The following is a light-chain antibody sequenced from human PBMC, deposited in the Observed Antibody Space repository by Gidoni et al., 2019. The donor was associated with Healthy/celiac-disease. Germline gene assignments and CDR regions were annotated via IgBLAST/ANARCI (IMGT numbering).Light chain of an antibody. CDR2: AAS. J-gene: IGKJ2*01. CDR1: QSISSY. V-gene: IGKV1-39*01. Sequence: DIQMTQSPSSLSASVGDRVTITCRASQSISSYLNWYQQKPGKAPKLLIYAASSLQSGVPSRFSGSGSGTDFTLTISSLQPEDFATYYCQQSYSTPTYXFXQGTKLEIK. CDR3: QQSYSTPTYX.